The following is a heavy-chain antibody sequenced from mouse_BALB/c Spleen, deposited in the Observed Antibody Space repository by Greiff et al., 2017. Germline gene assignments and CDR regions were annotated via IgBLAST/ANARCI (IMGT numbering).Heavy chain of an antibody. CDR2: ISSGGSYT. D-gene: IGHD2-4*01. CDR1: GFTFSSYG. J-gene: IGHJ4*01. V-gene: IGHV5-6*02. CDR3: ARHYYDYDQGYAMDY. Sequence: DVMLVESGGDLVKPGGSLKLSCAASGFTFSSYGMSWVRQTPDKRLEWVATISSGGSYTSYPDSVKGRFTISRDNAKNTLYLQMSSLKSEDTAMYYCARHYYDYDQGYAMDYWGQGTSVTVSS.